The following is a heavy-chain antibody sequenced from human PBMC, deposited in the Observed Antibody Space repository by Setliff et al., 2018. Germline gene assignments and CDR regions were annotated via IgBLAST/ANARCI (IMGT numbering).Heavy chain of an antibody. J-gene: IGHJ6*03. Sequence: SVKVSCKASGGTFSSYAISWVRQAPGQGLEWMGRIIPLFEATNYVEKFQGRVTITADKSTSTAYMELSSLRSEDTAVYYCARGRHPPWSGYPYYYMDVWGKGTTVTVSS. V-gene: IGHV1-69*06. CDR1: GGTFSSYA. D-gene: IGHD3-3*01. CDR2: IIPLFEAT. CDR3: ARGRHPPWSGYPYYYMDV.